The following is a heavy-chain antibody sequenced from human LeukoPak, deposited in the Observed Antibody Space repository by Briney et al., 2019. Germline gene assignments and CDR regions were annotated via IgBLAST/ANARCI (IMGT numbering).Heavy chain of an antibody. CDR1: GGSISSGGYS. CDR2: IYHSGST. D-gene: IGHD6-13*01. J-gene: IGHJ3*02. CDR3: AFYSSSRTAAFDI. Sequence: SETLSLTCAVSGGSISSGGYSWSWIRQPPGKGLEWIGYIYHSGSTYYNPSLKSRVTISVDRSKNQFSLKLSSVTAADTAVYYCAFYSSSRTAAFDIWGQGTMVTVSS. V-gene: IGHV4-30-2*01.